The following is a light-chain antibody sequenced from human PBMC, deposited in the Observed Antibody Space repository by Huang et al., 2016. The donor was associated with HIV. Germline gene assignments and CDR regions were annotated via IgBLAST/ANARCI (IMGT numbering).Light chain of an antibody. Sequence: DIVMTQSPLSLPVTPGEPASISCRSSQSLRHRNGNNHLDWYLQRPGQSPQLLIYLGSNRASGVPDRFSGSGSGTYFTLKISRVAAEDVGVYYCMQALQTPYTFGQGTKLEIK. CDR2: LGS. CDR3: MQALQTPYT. J-gene: IGKJ2*01. V-gene: IGKV2-28*01. CDR1: QSLRHRNGNNH.